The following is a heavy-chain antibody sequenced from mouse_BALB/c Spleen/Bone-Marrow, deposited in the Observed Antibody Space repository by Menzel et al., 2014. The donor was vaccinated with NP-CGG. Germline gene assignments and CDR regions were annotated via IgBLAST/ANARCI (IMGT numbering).Heavy chain of an antibody. CDR3: ARLGYYGWFAY. D-gene: IGHD2-3*01. V-gene: IGHV4-1*02. CDR1: GFDFSRYW. CDR2: INPESNTI. Sequence: DVKLQESGGGLVQPGGSLKLSCAASGFDFSRYWMSWVRQAPGKGLQWIGEINPESNTINYTPSLKDKFIISRDNAKNTLYLQMSKVRSEDTALYCCARLGYYGWFAYWGQGTLVTVSA. J-gene: IGHJ3*01.